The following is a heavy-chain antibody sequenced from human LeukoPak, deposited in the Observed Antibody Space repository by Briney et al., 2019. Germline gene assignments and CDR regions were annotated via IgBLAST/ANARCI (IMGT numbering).Heavy chain of an antibody. J-gene: IGHJ4*02. CDR3: ARALYCSGGSCYSGPDY. D-gene: IGHD2-15*01. Sequence: GGSLRLSCAASGFTFSSYWMHWVRQAPGKGLEWVSRINSDGSSTSYADSVKGRFTISRDNAKNTLYLQMNSLGAEDTAVYYCARALYCSGGSCYSGPDYWGQGTLVTVSS. V-gene: IGHV3-74*01. CDR2: INSDGSST. CDR1: GFTFSSYW.